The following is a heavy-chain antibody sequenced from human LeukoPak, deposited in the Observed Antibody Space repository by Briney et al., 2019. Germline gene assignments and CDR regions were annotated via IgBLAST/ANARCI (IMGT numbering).Heavy chain of an antibody. CDR3: ARAGAISNYIFDF. Sequence: ASVKVFCKASGYTFTSYNLHWVRQAPGQGPEWMGMIDPSGDSTSYAQKFQGRLTVTTDTSTSTVYMELSSLRSEETAVYYCARAGAISNYIFDFWGQGTLVTVSS. D-gene: IGHD3-10*01. J-gene: IGHJ4*02. V-gene: IGHV1-46*01. CDR2: IDPSGDST. CDR1: GYTFTSYN.